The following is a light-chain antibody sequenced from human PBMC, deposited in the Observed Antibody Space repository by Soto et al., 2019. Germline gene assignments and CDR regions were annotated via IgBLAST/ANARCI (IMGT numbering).Light chain of an antibody. CDR3: SLYTSSTAFV. CDR2: EVS. CDR1: SSDVGSYNR. J-gene: IGLJ1*01. Sequence: QSVLTQPPSVSGSPGQSVTISCTGTSSDVGSYNRVSWYQHPPGTAPKLLIYEVSNRPSGVPDRFSGSKSGNTASLTISGLQAEDEADYYCSLYTSSTAFVFGTSTKV. V-gene: IGLV2-18*01.